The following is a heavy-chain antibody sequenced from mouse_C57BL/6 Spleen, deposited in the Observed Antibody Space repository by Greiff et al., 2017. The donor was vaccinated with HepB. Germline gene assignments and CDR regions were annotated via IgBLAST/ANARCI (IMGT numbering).Heavy chain of an antibody. V-gene: IGHV1-59*01. CDR2: IDPSDSYT. D-gene: IGHD2-1*01. J-gene: IGHJ3*01. CDR1: GYTFTSYW. Sequence: QVQLQQPGAELVRPGTSVKLSCKASGYTFTSYWMHWVKQRPGQGLEWIGVIDPSDSYTNYNQKFKGKATLTVDTSSSTAYMQLSSLTSEDSAVYYGPRDVGNPFAYWGQGTLVTVSA. CDR3: PRDVGNPFAY.